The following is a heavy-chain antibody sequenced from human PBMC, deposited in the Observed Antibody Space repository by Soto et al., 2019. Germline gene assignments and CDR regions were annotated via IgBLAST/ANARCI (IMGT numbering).Heavy chain of an antibody. CDR3: AASYDAGFDP. V-gene: IGHV1-18*04. CDR1: GYPFIKYG. Sequence: QLQLVQSAAEVKKPGASVRVSCKAYGYPFIKYGISWIRQAPEQGLEWMGWIKVDSGYTNYAQKFQGRVTMTADTSSDKAFMELRSLRVDDAYVYFCAASYDAGFDPWGQGTLVSVSS. CDR2: IKVDSGYT. J-gene: IGHJ5*02. D-gene: IGHD5-12*01.